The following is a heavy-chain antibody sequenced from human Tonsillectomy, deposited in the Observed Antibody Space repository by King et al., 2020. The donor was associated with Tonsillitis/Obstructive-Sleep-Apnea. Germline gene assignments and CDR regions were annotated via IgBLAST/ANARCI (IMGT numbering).Heavy chain of an antibody. CDR1: GGSFSGYY. V-gene: IGHV4-34*01. CDR3: ARGPKGYYYYYMDV. J-gene: IGHJ6*03. Sequence: VQLQQWGAELLKPSETLSLTCAVYGGSFSGYYWSWIRQPPGKGLEWIGEINHSGSTTYNPSLKSRVTISVDTSKNQFSLKLTSVTAADTAIYYCARGPKGYYYYYMDVWDKGTTVTVSS. CDR2: INHSGST.